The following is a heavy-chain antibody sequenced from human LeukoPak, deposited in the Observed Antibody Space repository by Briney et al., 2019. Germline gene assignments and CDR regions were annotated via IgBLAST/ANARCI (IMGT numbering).Heavy chain of an antibody. D-gene: IGHD2-15*01. CDR2: ISTNGYTT. CDR1: GLAFSAYK. CDR3: VVGGSPGY. J-gene: IGHJ4*02. V-gene: IGHV3-74*01. Sequence: GGSLRLSCAASGLAFSAYKMHWVRQAPRKGLVWVSRISTNGYTTDYADFVQGRFTASRDNTKNTWSLEMNSLRAEDTAVYYCVVGGSPGYWGQGTLVTVSS.